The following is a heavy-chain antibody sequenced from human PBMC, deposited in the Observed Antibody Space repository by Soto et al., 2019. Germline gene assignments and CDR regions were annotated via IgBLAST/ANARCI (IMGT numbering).Heavy chain of an antibody. CDR2: INPNSGGT. CDR3: ARGQDIVVVPAAEVDY. J-gene: IGHJ4*02. Sequence: GASVKVSCKASGYTFTGYYMHWVRQAPGQGLEWMGWINPNSGGTNYAQKFQGRVTMTRDTSISTAYMELSRLRSDDTAVYYCARGQDIVVVPAAEVDYWGQGTLVTVSS. V-gene: IGHV1-2*02. D-gene: IGHD2-2*01. CDR1: GYTFTGYY.